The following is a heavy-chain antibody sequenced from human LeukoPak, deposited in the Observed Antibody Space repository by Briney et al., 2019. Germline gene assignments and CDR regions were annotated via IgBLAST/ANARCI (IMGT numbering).Heavy chain of an antibody. CDR3: ARSVLGGGYAAYYFDY. D-gene: IGHD3-22*01. CDR1: AYSISSAYY. J-gene: IGHJ4*02. V-gene: IGHV4-38-2*01. Sequence: SETLSLTCAVSAYSISSAYYWGWIRQPPGKGLEWIGGIYHSGSTSYNPSLKSRVTISVDTSKNQFSLKLSSVTAADTAVYYCARSVLGGGYAAYYFDYWGQGTLVTVSS. CDR2: IYHSGST.